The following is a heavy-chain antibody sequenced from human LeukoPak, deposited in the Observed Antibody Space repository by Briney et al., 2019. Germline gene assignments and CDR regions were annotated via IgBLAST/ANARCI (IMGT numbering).Heavy chain of an antibody. CDR3: ARDRDKYSSSWHSYYYYYYGMDV. J-gene: IGHJ6*02. D-gene: IGHD6-13*01. CDR1: GFTFSSYA. CDR2: ISGSGGST. V-gene: IGHV3-23*01. Sequence: GGSLRLSCAASGFTFSSYAMSWVRQAPGKGLEWVSAISGSGGSTYYADSVKGRFTISRDNAKNSLYLQMNSLRAGDTAVYYCARDRDKYSSSWHSYYYYYYGMDVWGQGTTVTVSS.